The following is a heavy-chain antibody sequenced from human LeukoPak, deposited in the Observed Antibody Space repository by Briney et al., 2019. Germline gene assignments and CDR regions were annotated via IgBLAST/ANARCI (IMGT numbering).Heavy chain of an antibody. CDR1: GGSFSGYY. Sequence: SETLSLTCAVYGGSFSGYYWSWIRQPPGKGLEWIGEINHSGSTNYNPSLKSRVTISLDPSKNQFSLKLSSVTAADTAVYYCARALAEQNIVVVQAASEGLYYFDYWGQGTLVTVSS. J-gene: IGHJ4*02. CDR3: ARALAEQNIVVVQAASEGLYYFDY. CDR2: INHSGST. V-gene: IGHV4-34*01. D-gene: IGHD2-2*01.